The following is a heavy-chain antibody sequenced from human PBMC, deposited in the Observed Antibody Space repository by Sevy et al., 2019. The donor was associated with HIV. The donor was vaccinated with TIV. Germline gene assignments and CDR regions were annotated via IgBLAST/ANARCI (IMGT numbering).Heavy chain of an antibody. Sequence: SETLSLTCTVSGDSISIYYWRWIRQPPGKGLEWIGYIHYSGSTKYNPSLESRVSISVDTPKNQSSLKLSSVTATDTAVYYCARSSGYSGYDSIDSWGQGTLVTVSS. CDR2: IHYSGST. CDR3: ARSSGYSGYDSIDS. CDR1: GDSISIYY. D-gene: IGHD5-12*01. V-gene: IGHV4-59*01. J-gene: IGHJ4*02.